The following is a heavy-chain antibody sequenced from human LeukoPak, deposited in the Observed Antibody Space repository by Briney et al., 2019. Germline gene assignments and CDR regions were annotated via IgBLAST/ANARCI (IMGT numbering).Heavy chain of an antibody. J-gene: IGHJ6*02. CDR3: AREDRTDYYYYGMDV. Sequence: ASVKVSCKASGYTFTSYDINWVRQATGQGLEWMGWMNPNSGNTGYAQKFQGRVTMTRNTSISTAYMELSSLRSEGTAVYYCAREDRTDYYYYGMDVWGQGTTVTVSS. CDR2: MNPNSGNT. D-gene: IGHD1-14*01. CDR1: GYTFTSYD. V-gene: IGHV1-8*01.